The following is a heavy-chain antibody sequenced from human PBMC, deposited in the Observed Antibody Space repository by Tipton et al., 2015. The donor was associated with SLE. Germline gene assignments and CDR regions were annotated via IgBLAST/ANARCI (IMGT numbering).Heavy chain of an antibody. CDR2: IWYDGSNK. J-gene: IGHJ3*02. CDR3: AKDRTMVVDAFDI. Sequence: SLRLSCAASGFTFSSYAMSWVRQAPGKGLEWVAVIWYDGSNKYYADSVKGRFTISRDNSKNTLYLQMNSLRAEDTAVFYCAKDRTMVVDAFDIWGQGTMVTVSS. D-gene: IGHD4/OR15-4a*01. V-gene: IGHV3-30*18. CDR1: GFTFSSYA.